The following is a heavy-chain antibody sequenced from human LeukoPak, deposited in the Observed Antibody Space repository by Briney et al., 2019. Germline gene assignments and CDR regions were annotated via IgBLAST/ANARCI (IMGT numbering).Heavy chain of an antibody. J-gene: IGHJ5*02. CDR3: AREQWGQGFDP. Sequence: GASVKVSCKASGYTFTSYDINWVRQATGQGLEWMGWMNPNSGNTGYAQKFQGRVTITRNTSISTAYMELSSLRSDDTAVYYCAREQWGQGFDPWGQGTLVTVSS. CDR2: MNPNSGNT. D-gene: IGHD6-19*01. V-gene: IGHV1-8*03. CDR1: GYTFTSYD.